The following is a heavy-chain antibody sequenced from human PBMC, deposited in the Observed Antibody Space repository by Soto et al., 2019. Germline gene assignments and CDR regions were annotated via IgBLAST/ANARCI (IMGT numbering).Heavy chain of an antibody. J-gene: IGHJ4*02. V-gene: IGHV4-31*03. CDR1: GGSISSGGYY. Sequence: SETLSLTCTVSGGSISSGGYYWSWIRQHPGKGLEWIGYIYYSGSTYYNPSLKSRVTISVDTSKNQFSLKLSSVTAADTAVYYCARGLRSTSCYAGGCPYYFDYWGQGTLVPVSS. D-gene: IGHD2-2*01. CDR3: ARGLRSTSCYAGGCPYYFDY. CDR2: IYYSGST.